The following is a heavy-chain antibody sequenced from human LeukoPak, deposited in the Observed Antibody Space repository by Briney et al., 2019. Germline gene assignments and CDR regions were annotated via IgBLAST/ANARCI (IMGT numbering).Heavy chain of an antibody. Sequence: GGSLRLSCAASGFTFSDYYINWIRQAPGKGLEWVSYISSSGSTIYYADSVKGRFTISRDNAKNSLYLQMSSLRAEDTAVYYCARVRDVTHYYLDYWGQGTLVTVSS. CDR1: GFTFSDYY. V-gene: IGHV3-11*04. CDR3: ARVRDVTHYYLDY. D-gene: IGHD3-10*01. CDR2: ISSSGSTI. J-gene: IGHJ4*02.